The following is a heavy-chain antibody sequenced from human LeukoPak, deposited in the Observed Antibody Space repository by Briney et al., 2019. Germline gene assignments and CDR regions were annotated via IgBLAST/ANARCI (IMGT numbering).Heavy chain of an antibody. V-gene: IGHV3-33*06. CDR1: KFTFSHYG. Sequence: GGSLRLSCAAAKFTFSHYGMHWVRQAPGKGLEWVAVIWSDGSNQYHAGSVKGRFTISRDNSKNTVYLQMNSLSVEDTGVYYCAKDAQRGFDYSNSLEYWGQGILVTVSS. D-gene: IGHD4-11*01. CDR3: AKDAQRGFDYSNSLEY. J-gene: IGHJ4*02. CDR2: IWSDGSNQ.